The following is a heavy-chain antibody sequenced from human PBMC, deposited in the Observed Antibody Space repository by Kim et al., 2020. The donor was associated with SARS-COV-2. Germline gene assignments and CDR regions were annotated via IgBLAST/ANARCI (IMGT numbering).Heavy chain of an antibody. CDR1: GFTFSSYA. CDR3: AKQYSSSSPGNYYYYGMDV. V-gene: IGHV3-23*01. J-gene: IGHJ6*02. Sequence: GGSLRLSCAASGFTFSSYAMSWVRQAPGKGLEWVSAISGSGGSTYYADSVKGRFTISRDNSKNTLYLQMNSLRAEDTAVYYCAKQYSSSSPGNYYYYGMDVWGQGTTVTVSS. D-gene: IGHD6-6*01. CDR2: ISGSGGST.